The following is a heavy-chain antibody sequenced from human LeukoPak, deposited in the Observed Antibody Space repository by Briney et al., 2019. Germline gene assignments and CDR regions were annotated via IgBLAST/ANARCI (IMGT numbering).Heavy chain of an antibody. V-gene: IGHV1-46*01. D-gene: IGHD3-9*01. CDR3: ARDLQLGILTGYYTPPGDP. CDR1: GYTFTSYG. CDR2: INPSGGST. Sequence: GASVKVSFKSSGYTFTSYGISWVRQAPGQGLERMGIINPSGGSTSYAQKFQGRVTMTRDTSTSTVYMELSSLRSEDTAVYYCARDLQLGILTGYYTPPGDPWGQGTLVTVSS. J-gene: IGHJ5*02.